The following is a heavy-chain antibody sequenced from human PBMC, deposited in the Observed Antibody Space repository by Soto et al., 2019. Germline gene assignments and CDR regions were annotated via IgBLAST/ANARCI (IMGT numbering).Heavy chain of an antibody. J-gene: IGHJ3*02. D-gene: IGHD2-2*01. CDR3: AKDYCSSTSCAAPGI. CDR2: FSWDGGST. CDR1: GFTFDDYT. V-gene: IGHV3-43*01. Sequence: PGGSLRLSCAASGFTFDDYTMHWVRQAPGKGLEWVSLFSWDGGSTYYADSVKGRFTISRDNSKSSLYLQMNSLRTEDTALYYCAKDYCSSTSCAAPGIWGQGTMVTVSS.